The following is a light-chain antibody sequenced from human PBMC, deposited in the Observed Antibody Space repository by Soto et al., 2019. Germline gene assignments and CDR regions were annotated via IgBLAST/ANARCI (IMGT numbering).Light chain of an antibody. J-gene: IGKJ4*01. V-gene: IGKV1-5*01. CDR1: QSISSW. CDR2: DAS. CDR3: QQYNSYSPLT. Sequence: DIHMTQSPSTLSASLGDRVTITFRASQSISSWLAWYQQKPGKAPKLLIYDASSLQSGVPSRFSGSGSGTEFTLTISSLQPDDFATYSCQQYNSYSPLTFGGGTKVDIK.